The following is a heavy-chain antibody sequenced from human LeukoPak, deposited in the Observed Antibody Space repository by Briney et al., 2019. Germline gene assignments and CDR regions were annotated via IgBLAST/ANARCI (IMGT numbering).Heavy chain of an antibody. D-gene: IGHD2-21*02. CDR2: IYHGGST. CDR1: GYSISSGYY. V-gene: IGHV4-38-2*02. CDR3: AKDFVVVPGNVNYFAF. J-gene: IGHJ4*02. Sequence: SETLSLTCTVSGYSISSGYYWGWIRQSPGKGLEWIGSIYHGGSTYYNPSLRSRVIVSVDTSKNHFSLKMSSVTAADTAVYYCAKDFVVVPGNVNYFAFWGQGTLVTVSS.